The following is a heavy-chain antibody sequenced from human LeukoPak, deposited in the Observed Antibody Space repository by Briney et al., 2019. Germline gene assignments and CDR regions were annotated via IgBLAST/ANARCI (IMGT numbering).Heavy chain of an antibody. Sequence: GGSLRLSCAASGFTFSSYAMSWVRQAPGKGLEWVSAISGSGGSTYYADSVKGRFTISRDNSKNTLYLQMNSLRAEDTAVYYCAKDRLLWFGDINNWFDPCGQGTLVTVSS. CDR3: AKDRLLWFGDINNWFDP. D-gene: IGHD3-10*01. CDR1: GFTFSSYA. CDR2: ISGSGGST. V-gene: IGHV3-23*01. J-gene: IGHJ5*02.